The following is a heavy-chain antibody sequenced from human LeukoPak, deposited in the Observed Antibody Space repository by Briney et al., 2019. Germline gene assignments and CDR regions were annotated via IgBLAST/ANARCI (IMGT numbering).Heavy chain of an antibody. CDR3: ASRKLGNDY. D-gene: IGHD7-27*01. CDR2: IYYSGST. CDR1: GGSISSSGYY. V-gene: IGHV4-39*07. Sequence: SETLSLTCTVSGGSISSSGYYWGWIRQPPGKGLEWIGSIYYSGSTYYNPSLKSRVTISVDTSKNQFSLNLSSVTAADTAVYYCASRKLGNDYWGQGTLVTVSS. J-gene: IGHJ4*02.